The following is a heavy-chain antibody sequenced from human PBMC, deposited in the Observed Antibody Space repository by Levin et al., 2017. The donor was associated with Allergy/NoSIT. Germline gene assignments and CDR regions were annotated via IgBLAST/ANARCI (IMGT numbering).Heavy chain of an antibody. CDR3: AGGGETESIAETGSAFDI. CDR2: IIPILDIA. V-gene: IGHV1-69*04. Sequence: KISCKASGGTFSSYAISWVRQAPGQGLEWMGRIIPILDIANYAQKFQDRVTITADKSTSTAYMELSSLRSEDTAVYYCAGGGETESIAETGSAFDIWGQGTMVTVSS. J-gene: IGHJ3*02. D-gene: IGHD6-6*01. CDR1: GGTFSSYA.